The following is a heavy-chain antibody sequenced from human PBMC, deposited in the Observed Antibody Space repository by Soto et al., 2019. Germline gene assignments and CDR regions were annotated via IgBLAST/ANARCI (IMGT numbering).Heavy chain of an antibody. D-gene: IGHD3-3*01. J-gene: IGHJ5*02. V-gene: IGHV4-59*01. CDR2: IYYSGST. CDR1: GGSISSYY. Sequence: SETLSLTCTVSGGSISSYYWSWIRQPPGKGLEWIGYIYYSGSTNYNPSLKSGVTISVDTSKNQFSLKLSSVTAADTAVYYCARATYYDFWSGYLNWFDPWGQGTLVTVSS. CDR3: ARATYYDFWSGYLNWFDP.